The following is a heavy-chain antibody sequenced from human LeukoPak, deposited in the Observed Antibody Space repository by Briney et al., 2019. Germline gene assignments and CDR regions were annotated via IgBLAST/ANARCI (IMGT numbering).Heavy chain of an antibody. Sequence: GASVKVSCKASGYTFTGYYMHWVRQAPGQGLEWMGWSNPNSGGTNYAQKFQGRVTMTRDTSISTAYMELSRLRSDDTAVYYCARFGSMGATTAFDIWGQGTMVTVSS. J-gene: IGHJ3*02. CDR2: SNPNSGGT. CDR3: ARFGSMGATTAFDI. V-gene: IGHV1-2*02. CDR1: GYTFTGYY. D-gene: IGHD1-26*01.